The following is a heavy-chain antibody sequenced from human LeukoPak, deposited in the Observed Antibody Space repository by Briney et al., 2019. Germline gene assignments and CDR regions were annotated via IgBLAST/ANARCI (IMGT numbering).Heavy chain of an antibody. D-gene: IGHD4-17*01. CDR3: AREDPQTTVPEGLDV. Sequence: SETLSLTCAVSGGSISNYYWSWIRQSPVKGLEWIGYIYFSGATNYNPSLKSRVTISVDTYKNQFSLKLSSVTAADTAVYYCAREDPQTTVPEGLDVWGQGTTVTVSS. CDR1: GGSISNYY. V-gene: IGHV4-59*01. CDR2: IYFSGAT. J-gene: IGHJ6*02.